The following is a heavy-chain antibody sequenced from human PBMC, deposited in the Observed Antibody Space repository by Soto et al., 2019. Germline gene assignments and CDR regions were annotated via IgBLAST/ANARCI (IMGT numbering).Heavy chain of an antibody. Sequence: QVQLVESGGGVVQSGRSLRLSCAASGSTFGSYAIHWVRQAPGKGLDWVTIIWYDGSTKHYADSVRGRFTISRDNSKNTVYLQMNSLRAEDTAVYYCARGGFRNASGFDSWGQGTPVTVSS. CDR1: GSTFGSYA. D-gene: IGHD1-26*01. J-gene: IGHJ4*02. CDR2: IWYDGSTK. CDR3: ARGGFRNASGFDS. V-gene: IGHV3-33*01.